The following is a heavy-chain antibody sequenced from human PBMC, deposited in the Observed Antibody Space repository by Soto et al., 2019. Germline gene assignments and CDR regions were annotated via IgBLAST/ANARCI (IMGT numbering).Heavy chain of an antibody. Sequence: EVQLVESGGGLVKPGGSPRLSCAASGFTFSSYSMNWVRQAPGKGLEWVSSISSSSSYIYYADSVKGRFTISRDNAKNSLYLQMNSRIAEDTAVYYCAREAGDTAMVYYYYYGMDVWGQGTTVTVSS. CDR1: GFTFSSYS. CDR2: ISSSSSYI. J-gene: IGHJ6*02. V-gene: IGHV3-21*01. D-gene: IGHD5-18*01. CDR3: AREAGDTAMVYYYYYGMDV.